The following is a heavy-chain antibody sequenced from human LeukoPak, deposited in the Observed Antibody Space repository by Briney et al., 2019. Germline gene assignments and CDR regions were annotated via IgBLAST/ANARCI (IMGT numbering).Heavy chain of an antibody. V-gene: IGHV1-8*03. CDR2: VNPDTGNT. CDR1: GYSFTTFH. D-gene: IGHD3/OR15-3a*01. J-gene: IGHJ3*01. Sequence: AAVKVSCKAAGYSFTTFHINWVRQAPGQGPEWMGWVNPDTGNTGFAQKFQGRVTITQNSSVTTVYMELSSLTSEDTAVYYCARRGLVAGIYDLVYGFDLWGQGTMVTVSS. CDR3: ARRGLVAGIYDLVYGFDL.